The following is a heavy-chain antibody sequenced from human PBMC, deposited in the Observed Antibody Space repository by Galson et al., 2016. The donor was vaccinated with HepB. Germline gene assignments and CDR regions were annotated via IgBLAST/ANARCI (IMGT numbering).Heavy chain of an antibody. CDR1: GFTFSSYG. J-gene: IGHJ4*02. CDR2: IWHDGINK. CDR3: ARDYGSGSYRTNYFDY. V-gene: IGHV3-33*01. Sequence: SLRLSCAASGFTFSSYGMHWVRQPPGKGLEWVAVIWHDGINKYYGDSVKGRFTISRDNSKNTVNLQMNSLRAEDTAVYYCARDYGSGSYRTNYFDYWGQGTLVTVSS. D-gene: IGHD3-10*01.